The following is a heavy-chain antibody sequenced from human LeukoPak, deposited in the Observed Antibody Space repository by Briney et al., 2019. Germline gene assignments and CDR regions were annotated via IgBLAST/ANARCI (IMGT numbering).Heavy chain of an antibody. D-gene: IGHD4-17*01. Sequence: GGSLRLSCAASGVTFSKHAMSWVREAPGGGLEWVGRIKSKTDGGTTDIAAPVEGRFTISRDDSKNTLSLQMNSLITEDTAVYYCATEPGYGDYVKAWGQGTLVTVSS. CDR3: ATEPGYGDYVKA. J-gene: IGHJ5*02. V-gene: IGHV3-15*01. CDR2: IKSKTDGGTT. CDR1: GVTFSKHA.